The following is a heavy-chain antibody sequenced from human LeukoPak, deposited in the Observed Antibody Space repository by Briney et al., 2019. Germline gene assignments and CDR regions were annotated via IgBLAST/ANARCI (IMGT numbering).Heavy chain of an antibody. Sequence: GGSLRLSCAASGFTFSDYYMSWIRQAPGKGLEWVSYISSSGSTIYYADSVKGRLTISRDNAKNSLYLQMNSLRAEDTAVYYCARTWGYCSSTSCDYWGQGTLVTVSS. CDR2: ISSSGSTI. V-gene: IGHV3-11*01. J-gene: IGHJ4*02. CDR1: GFTFSDYY. D-gene: IGHD2-2*01. CDR3: ARTWGYCSSTSCDY.